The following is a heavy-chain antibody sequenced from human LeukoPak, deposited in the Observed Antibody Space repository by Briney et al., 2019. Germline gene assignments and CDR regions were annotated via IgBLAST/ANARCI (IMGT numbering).Heavy chain of an antibody. J-gene: IGHJ6*02. Sequence: ASVKVSCKASGYTFTNYGITWVRQAPGQGLEWMGWMNPNSGNTGYAQKFQGRVTMTRNTSISTAYMELSSLRSEDTAVYYCARHPNQGAGYYYYYYGMDVWGQGTTVTVSS. CDR3: ARHPNQGAGYYYYYYGMDV. CDR1: GYTFTNYG. V-gene: IGHV1-8*01. D-gene: IGHD1-26*01. CDR2: MNPNSGNT.